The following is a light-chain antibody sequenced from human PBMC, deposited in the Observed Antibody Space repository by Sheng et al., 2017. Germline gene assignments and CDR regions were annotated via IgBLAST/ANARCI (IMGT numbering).Light chain of an antibody. V-gene: IGKV3-20*01. J-gene: IGKJ2*01. CDR2: GAS. Sequence: ETVMTQSPATLSVSPGERVTLSCRASQSVGSLLAWYQQRPGQAPRLLIYGASNRATGIPDRFSGSGSGTDFTLTISRLEPEDFAVYYCQQYGTAPYTFGQGTKLEIK. CDR1: QSVGSL. CDR3: QQYGTAPYT.